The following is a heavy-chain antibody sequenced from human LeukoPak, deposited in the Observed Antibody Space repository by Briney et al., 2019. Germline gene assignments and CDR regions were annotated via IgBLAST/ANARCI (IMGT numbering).Heavy chain of an antibody. CDR1: GFTFSSYG. D-gene: IGHD6-13*01. J-gene: IGHJ4*02. CDR2: IRYDGSNK. V-gene: IGHV3-30*02. CDR3: AKDPGEQQLVPYFDY. Sequence: GGSLRLSCAASGFTFSSYGMHWVRQAPGKGLEWVAFIRYDGSNKYYADSVKGRFTISRDNSKNTLYLQMNSLRAEDTAVYYCAKDPGEQQLVPYFDYWGQGTLVTVSS.